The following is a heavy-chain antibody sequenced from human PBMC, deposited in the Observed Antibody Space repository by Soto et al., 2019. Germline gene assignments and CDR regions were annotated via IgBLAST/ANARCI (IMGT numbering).Heavy chain of an antibody. D-gene: IGHD3-10*01. J-gene: IGHJ5*02. V-gene: IGHV3-23*01. CDR2: IVGSGATT. Sequence: EVQLLESGGGLVQPGGSLRLSCAASGLTFSSYALSWVRQAPGKGLEWVSAIVGSGATTYYADSVKGRFTISRDNSKNTVYLQINSLGVDDTAIYYCAIPMIRDRWGQGTLVTVSS. CDR1: GLTFSSYA. CDR3: AIPMIRDR.